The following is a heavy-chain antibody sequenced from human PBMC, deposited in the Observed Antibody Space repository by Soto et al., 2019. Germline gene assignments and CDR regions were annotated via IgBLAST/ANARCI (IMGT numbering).Heavy chain of an antibody. J-gene: IGHJ4*02. CDR1: GFTVSSSH. D-gene: IGHD3-3*01. V-gene: IGHV3-53*01. CDR2: IYSGGSS. CDR3: ARVEGVPNHIDY. Sequence: PGGSLRLSCTTSGFTVSSSHMTWVRQAPGKGLEWVSVIYSGGSSYYAVSVQGRFTISRDNSKNTVYLQMNSLRDDDTAVYYCARVEGVPNHIDYWGQGTLVTVSS.